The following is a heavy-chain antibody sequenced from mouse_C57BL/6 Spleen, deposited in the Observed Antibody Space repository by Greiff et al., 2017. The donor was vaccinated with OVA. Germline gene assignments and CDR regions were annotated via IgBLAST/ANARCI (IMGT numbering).Heavy chain of an antibody. V-gene: IGHV14-2*01. J-gene: IGHJ2*01. D-gene: IGHD4-1*01. CDR3: ARLTWVRFDY. CDR1: GFNIKDYY. CDR2: LDPEDGET. Sequence: VQLQQSGAELVKPGASVKLSCTASGFNIKDYYMHWVKQRPEQGLEWIGRLDPEDGETKYAPTFQGKATITADTSSNTAYLQLSSLTAEDTAVYYCARLTWVRFDYWGQGTTLTVSS.